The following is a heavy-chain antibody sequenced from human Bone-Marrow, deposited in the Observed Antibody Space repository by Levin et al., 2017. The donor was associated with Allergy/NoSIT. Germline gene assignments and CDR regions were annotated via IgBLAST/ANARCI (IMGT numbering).Heavy chain of an antibody. CDR2: VTNTGDSDTT. D-gene: IGHD3-16*01. V-gene: IGHV3-72*01. J-gene: IGHJ6*02. Sequence: GGSLRPSCEASGFTSGFTFNDHYIDWVRQAPGKGLEWIGRVTNTGDSDTTKYAASMKGRFTISRDDSKNSVFLQMNSLKTEDTAVYYCADLGRSHGLDVWGQGTTVTVSS. CDR3: ADLGRSHGLDV. CDR1: GFTSGFTFNDHY.